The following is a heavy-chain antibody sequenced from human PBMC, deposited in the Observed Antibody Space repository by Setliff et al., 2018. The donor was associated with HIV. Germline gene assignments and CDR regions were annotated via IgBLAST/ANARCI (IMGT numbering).Heavy chain of an antibody. V-gene: IGHV1-69*11. CDR3: ARGVLYGLSEY. J-gene: IGHJ4*02. CDR1: GHTPRHYG. CDR2: LIPVLGET. Sequence: SVKVSCKASGHTPRHYGINWIRQAPGQGLEWVGSLIPVLGETHYAPRFQGRVTITADDSTNTAYLELSNLRFDDTATYYCARGVLYGLSEYWGTGSLVTVSS. D-gene: IGHD3-10*01.